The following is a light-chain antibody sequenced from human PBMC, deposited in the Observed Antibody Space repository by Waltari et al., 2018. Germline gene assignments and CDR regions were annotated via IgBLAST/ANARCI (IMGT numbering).Light chain of an antibody. J-gene: IGLJ3*02. CDR1: RSNVGVYNF. Sequence: QSVLTQPPSASGSLGQSVTISCTGARSNVGVYNFVSWYQQHPGKAPKLIIYEFNKRPSGVPDRFSGSKSGNTASLTVSGLRAEDEADYYCTSYAGKNILVFGGGTNLTVL. CDR2: EFN. V-gene: IGLV2-8*01. CDR3: TSYAGKNILV.